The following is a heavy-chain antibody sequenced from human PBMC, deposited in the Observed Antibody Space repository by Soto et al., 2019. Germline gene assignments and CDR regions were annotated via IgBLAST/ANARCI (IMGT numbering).Heavy chain of an antibody. J-gene: IGHJ1*01. CDR2: INWNSGSI. Sequence: GGSLRLSCAASGFTFDDYAMHWVRQVPGKGLEWVSGINWNSGSISYGDSVKGRFAISRDNAKNSLHLQMNGLSAEDTAFYYCVKDESINWYSGHFRHWGQGTLVTVS. CDR1: GFTFDDYA. V-gene: IGHV3-9*01. D-gene: IGHD6-13*01. CDR3: VKDESINWYSGHFRH.